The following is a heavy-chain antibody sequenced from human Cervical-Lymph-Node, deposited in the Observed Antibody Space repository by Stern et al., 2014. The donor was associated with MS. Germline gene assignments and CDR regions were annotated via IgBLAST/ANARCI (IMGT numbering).Heavy chain of an antibody. CDR3: ARDLFTSSLDF. J-gene: IGHJ6*02. Sequence: QVQLQESGPGLVKPSQTLSLTCTVSGGSISSDNYYWNWIRQHPGKGLEWIGHISYSGTTYYNPSLTSRVSITTDKSQNLLSLRLSSVTAADTAGYYVARDLFTSSLDFWGQGTTVTVS. CDR2: ISYSGTT. V-gene: IGHV4-31*03. CDR1: GGSISSDNYY. D-gene: IGHD2/OR15-2a*01.